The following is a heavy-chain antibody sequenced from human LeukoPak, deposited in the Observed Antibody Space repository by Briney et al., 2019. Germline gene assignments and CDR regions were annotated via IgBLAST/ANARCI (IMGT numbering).Heavy chain of an antibody. D-gene: IGHD6-13*01. J-gene: IGHJ4*02. CDR3: AREHSSNWRFYSFDY. CDR1: GFTFSSYS. CDR2: ISSTSSYI. V-gene: IGHV3-21*01. Sequence: PGGSLRLSCAASGFTFSSYSMNWVRQAPGKGLEWVSSISSTSSYIYYADSVKGRFTISRDNAKNSLYLQMNSLRAEDTSVYYCAREHSSNWRFYSFDYWGQGTLVTVSS.